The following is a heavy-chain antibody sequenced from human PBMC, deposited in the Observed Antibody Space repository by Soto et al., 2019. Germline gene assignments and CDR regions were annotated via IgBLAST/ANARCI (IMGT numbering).Heavy chain of an antibody. Sequence: SETLSLTCTVSGGSISSSSYYWGWIRQPPGKGLEWIGSIYYSGSTYYNPSLKSRVTLSVDTSKNQFSLKLSSVTAAETAVYCFAKDIRGRTAASVYNYSDPWGQGTPVTVSS. V-gene: IGHV4-39*07. CDR2: IYYSGST. CDR3: AKDIRGRTAASVYNYSDP. CDR1: GGSISSSSYY. J-gene: IGHJ5*02. D-gene: IGHD6-13*01.